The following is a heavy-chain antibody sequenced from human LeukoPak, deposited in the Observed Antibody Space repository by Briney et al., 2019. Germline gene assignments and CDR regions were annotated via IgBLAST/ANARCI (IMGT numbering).Heavy chain of an antibody. CDR1: GLTFSSYA. D-gene: IGHD1-26*01. Sequence: PGRSLRLSCAASGLTFSSYAMHWVRQAPGKGLEWVAVISYDGSNKYYADSVKGRFTISRDNSKNTLYLQMNSLRAEDTAVYYCARESESYDFDYWGQGTLVTVSS. J-gene: IGHJ4*02. V-gene: IGHV3-30-3*01. CDR2: ISYDGSNK. CDR3: ARESESYDFDY.